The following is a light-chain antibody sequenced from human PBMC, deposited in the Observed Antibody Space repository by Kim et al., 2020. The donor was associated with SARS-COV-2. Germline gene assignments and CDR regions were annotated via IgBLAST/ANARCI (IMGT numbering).Light chain of an antibody. V-gene: IGKV1-27*01. CDR1: QGITNY. Sequence: ASVGDRVTITCRASQGITNYLAWYQQKPWKVPNLLIYAASTLQSGVPSRFSGSGSGTDFILTISSLQPEDVATYYCQKSDSAPWTFGQGTKVDI. CDR3: QKSDSAPWT. J-gene: IGKJ1*01. CDR2: AAS.